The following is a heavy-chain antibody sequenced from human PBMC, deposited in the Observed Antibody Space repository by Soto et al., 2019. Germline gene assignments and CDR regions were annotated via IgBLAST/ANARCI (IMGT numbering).Heavy chain of an antibody. D-gene: IGHD3-9*01. Sequence: GGSLRLSCAASGFTFSDYYMSWIRQAPGKGLEWVSYISSSGSTIYYADSVKGRFTISRDNAKNSLYLQMNSLRAEDTAVYYCARAHRWDILTGYYNNWFDPWGQGTLVTVSS. V-gene: IGHV3-11*01. CDR3: ARAHRWDILTGYYNNWFDP. CDR1: GFTFSDYY. J-gene: IGHJ5*02. CDR2: ISSSGSTI.